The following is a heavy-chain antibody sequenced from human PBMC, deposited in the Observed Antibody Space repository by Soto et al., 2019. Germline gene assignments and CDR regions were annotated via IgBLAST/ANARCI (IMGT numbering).Heavy chain of an antibody. D-gene: IGHD4-17*01. V-gene: IGHV3-30*18. Sequence: QVQLMESGGGVVQPGRSLRLSCAASGFTFSNYGMHWVRQAPGQGLEWVAVVSYDGSNKYYADSVKGRFTISRDNSKNTLYLQMHSRRPEDTAVYFCAKVQGDYGDTLLSYWGQGTLVTVSS. CDR2: VSYDGSNK. CDR3: AKVQGDYGDTLLSY. J-gene: IGHJ4*02. CDR1: GFTFSNYG.